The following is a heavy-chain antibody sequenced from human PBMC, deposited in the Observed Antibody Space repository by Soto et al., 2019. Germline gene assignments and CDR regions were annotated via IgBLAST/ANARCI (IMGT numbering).Heavy chain of an antibody. D-gene: IGHD2-15*01. Sequence: EVQLLESGGGLVQPGGSLRLSCAASGFTFSSYAMSWVRQAPGKGLEWVSAISGSGGSTYYADSVKGRFTISRDNSKNTLYLQMNSLRVEDTAVYYCAKDPGRYCSGGSCFLVSFDYWGQGTLVTVSS. CDR3: AKDPGRYCSGGSCFLVSFDY. CDR2: ISGSGGST. J-gene: IGHJ4*02. CDR1: GFTFSSYA. V-gene: IGHV3-23*01.